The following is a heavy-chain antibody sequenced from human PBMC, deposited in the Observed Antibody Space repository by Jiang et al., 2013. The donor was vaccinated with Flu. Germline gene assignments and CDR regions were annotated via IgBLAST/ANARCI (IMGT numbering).Heavy chain of an antibody. V-gene: IGHV1-2*02. D-gene: IGHD5-24*01. J-gene: IGHJ3*02. Sequence: VQLVESGAEVQKPGASVKVSCKASGYTFTGYYIHWLRQAPGQGLKWMGWINPNSGGTNSSGRVTMTRDTSTRTAYMELNRLRFDDTAVFYCARGSPVTMATTRPFDIVGPRDRWSPSLQ. CDR2: INPNSGGT. CDR1: GYTFTGYY. CDR3: ARGSPVTMATTRPFDI.